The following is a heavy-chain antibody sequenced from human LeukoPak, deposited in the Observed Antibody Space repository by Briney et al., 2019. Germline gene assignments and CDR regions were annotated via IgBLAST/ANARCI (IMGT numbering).Heavy chain of an antibody. J-gene: IGHJ4*02. CDR2: ISPDGGVT. CDR3: AKPPKGLYYFDY. Sequence: XGSLRLSCAASGFTFNTYGLSWVRQAXGKGLEWVSAISPDGGVTSYADSVEGRFTISRDNSKNTLYLQMNSVRAEDTAVYYCAKPPKGLYYFDYWGQGTLVTVSS. CDR1: GFTFNTYG. D-gene: IGHD4/OR15-4a*01. V-gene: IGHV3-23*01.